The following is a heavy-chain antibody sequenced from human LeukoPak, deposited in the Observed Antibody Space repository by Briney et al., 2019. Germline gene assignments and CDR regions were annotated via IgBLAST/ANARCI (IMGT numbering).Heavy chain of an antibody. Sequence: GGSLRLSCAASGFTFSDYWMHWVRQAPGKGLVWVSRINSDGSSTSYADSVKGRFTMSRDNTKNTLYLQMNSLRAEDTAVFYCARGLYETAALYFDYWGQGTMVTVSS. D-gene: IGHD2-21*02. J-gene: IGHJ4*03. V-gene: IGHV3-74*01. CDR3: ARGLYETAALYFDY. CDR2: INSDGSST. CDR1: GFTFSDYW.